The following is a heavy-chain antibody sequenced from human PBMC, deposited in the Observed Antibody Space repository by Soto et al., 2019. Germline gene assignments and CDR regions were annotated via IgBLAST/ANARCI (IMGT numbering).Heavy chain of an antibody. CDR2: FLCVGNSA. D-gene: IGHD4-4*01. V-gene: IGHV3-23*01. Sequence: GGSLRLSCAASGFTFSGYAMSWVRQAPGKGFECFSVFLCVGNSASYADSVKGRFTISRDISENTVTLQMNSLRPEDTVTYYCVKEATVKIAHHFDSWGQGTRVTVSS. CDR1: GFTFSGYA. J-gene: IGHJ4*02. CDR3: VKEATVKIAHHFDS.